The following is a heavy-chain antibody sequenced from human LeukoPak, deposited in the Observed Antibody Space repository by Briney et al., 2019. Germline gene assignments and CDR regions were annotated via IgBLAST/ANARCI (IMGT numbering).Heavy chain of an antibody. D-gene: IGHD4-17*01. Sequence: SETLSLTCGVSGGSISSGAYSWSWIRQPPGKGLEYIGYIHYSGSTYYNPSLKSRGTISLDMSNNQFSLKLTSVTAADTAVYYCARVPTVTFFDYWGQGTLVTVSS. J-gene: IGHJ4*02. CDR1: GGSISSGAYS. CDR3: ARVPTVTFFDY. V-gene: IGHV4-30-4*07. CDR2: IHYSGST.